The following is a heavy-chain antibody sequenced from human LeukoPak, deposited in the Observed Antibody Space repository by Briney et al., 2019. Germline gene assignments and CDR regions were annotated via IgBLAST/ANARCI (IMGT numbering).Heavy chain of an antibody. Sequence: GGSLRLSCAASGFTFSSYAMSWVRQAPGKGLEWVSAIGGSGGSTYYADSVKGRFTISRDNSKNTLYLQMNSLRAEDTAVYYCAKESRKYYDYVWGSYRYVTGFDYWGQGTLVTVSS. V-gene: IGHV3-23*01. CDR3: AKESRKYYDYVWGSYRYVTGFDY. CDR1: GFTFSSYA. CDR2: IGGSGGST. D-gene: IGHD3-16*02. J-gene: IGHJ4*02.